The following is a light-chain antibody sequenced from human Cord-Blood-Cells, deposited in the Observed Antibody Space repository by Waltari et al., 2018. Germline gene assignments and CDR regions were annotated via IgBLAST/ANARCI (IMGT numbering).Light chain of an antibody. J-gene: IGKJ4*01. CDR1: QSVSSSY. V-gene: IGKV3-20*01. CDR3: QQYGSSPLT. CDR2: GAP. Sequence: ETVLTPSPGTLSLSLGSRATLSCRASQSVSSSYLAWYQQQPGQAPSVLVYGAPSRATGIPDRFSGSGSGTDFTLTISRLEAEGFAVYYCQQYGSSPLTFGGGTKVEIK.